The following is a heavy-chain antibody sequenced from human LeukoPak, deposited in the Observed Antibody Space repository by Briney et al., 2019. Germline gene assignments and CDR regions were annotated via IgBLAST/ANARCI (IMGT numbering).Heavy chain of an antibody. D-gene: IGHD6-19*01. Sequence: SETLSLTCTVSGGSISSYYWSWIRQPPGKGLEWIGYIYYSGSTNYNPSLKSRVTISIDTSKNQFSLKLSSVTAADTAVYYCARLRAVAAFDAFDIWGQGTMATVSS. J-gene: IGHJ3*02. CDR2: IYYSGST. V-gene: IGHV4-59*08. CDR3: ARLRAVAAFDAFDI. CDR1: GGSISSYY.